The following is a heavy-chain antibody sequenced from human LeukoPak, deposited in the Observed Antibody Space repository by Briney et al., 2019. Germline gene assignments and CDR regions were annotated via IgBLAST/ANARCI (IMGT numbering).Heavy chain of an antibody. CDR2: INSYGSTT. J-gene: IGHJ3*02. CDR1: GFNFTTSW. V-gene: IGHV3-74*01. D-gene: IGHD6-13*01. Sequence: TGGSLRLSCAASGFNFTTSWMHWVRQAPGKGLVWVSRINSYGSTTTYADSVKGRFTISRDNARNTVYLQMNSLRGEDTAVYYCARVLGAAAGLRAFDMWGQGTLVFVSS. CDR3: ARVLGAAAGLRAFDM.